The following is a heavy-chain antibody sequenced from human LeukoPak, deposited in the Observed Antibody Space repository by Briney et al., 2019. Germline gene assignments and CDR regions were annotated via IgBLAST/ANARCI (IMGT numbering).Heavy chain of an antibody. Sequence: PGGSLRLSCAASGFTFSSYWMSWVRQAPGKGLEWVANIKQDGSEKYYVDSVKGRFTISRDNAKNSLYLQMNSLRAEDTAVYYCASSGSRWLIDKTYSPYWGQGTLVTVSS. CDR1: GFTFSSYW. D-gene: IGHD3-22*01. CDR3: ASSGSRWLIDKTYSPY. CDR2: IKQDGSEK. J-gene: IGHJ4*02. V-gene: IGHV3-7*01.